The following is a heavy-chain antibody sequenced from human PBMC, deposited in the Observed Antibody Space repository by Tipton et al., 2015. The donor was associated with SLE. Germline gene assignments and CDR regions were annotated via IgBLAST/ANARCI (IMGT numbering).Heavy chain of an antibody. CDR2: INHSGST. CDR3: PIYYHDSTGLHWFDP. Sequence: TLSLTCAVYGESFSGYYWSWIRQPPGKGLEWIGEINHSGSTNYNPSLKSRVTISLDMSKNQFSLRLSSVTAADTAVYYCPIYYHDSTGLHWFDPWGQGTLVTVSS. CDR1: GESFSGYY. V-gene: IGHV4-34*09. J-gene: IGHJ5*02. D-gene: IGHD3-22*01.